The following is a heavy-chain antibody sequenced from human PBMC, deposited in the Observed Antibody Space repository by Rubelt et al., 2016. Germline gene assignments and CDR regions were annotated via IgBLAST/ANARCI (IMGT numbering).Heavy chain of an antibody. CDR1: GYSFTSYW. Sequence: EVQLVQSGAEVKKPGESLKISCKGSGYSFTSYWIGWVRQMPGKGLEWMGIIYPGDSDTRYSPSFRGQGTSSAEQSSSTAYLQWSILEASDTAMYYCARTLMVTRAFDIWGQGTMVTVSS. V-gene: IGHV5-51*01. CDR3: ARTLMVTRAFDI. D-gene: IGHD2-8*01. CDR2: IYPGDSDT. J-gene: IGHJ3*02.